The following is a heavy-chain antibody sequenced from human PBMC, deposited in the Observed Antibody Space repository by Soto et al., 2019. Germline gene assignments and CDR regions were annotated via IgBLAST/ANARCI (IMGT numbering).Heavy chain of an antibody. D-gene: IGHD3-9*01. CDR2: ISGSGGST. CDR3: AKQKTATGTHYGRFDY. CDR1: GFTFSSYA. Sequence: GGSLRLSCAASGFTFSSYAMSWVRQAPGKGLEWVSAISGSGGSTYYADSVKGRFTISRDNSKNTLYLQMNSLRAEDMTVYARAKQKTATGTHYGRFDYWGQGTMVTVSS. J-gene: IGHJ4*02. V-gene: IGHV3-23*01.